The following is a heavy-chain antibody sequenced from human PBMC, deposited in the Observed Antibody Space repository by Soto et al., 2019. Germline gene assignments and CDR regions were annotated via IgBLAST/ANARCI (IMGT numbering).Heavy chain of an antibody. CDR2: IYHGGST. Sequence: SETLSLTCAVSGGSISGNNWWSWVRQPPGKGLEWIAEIYHGGSTNYNPSLKSRVTISLDKSKNKFTLNLNSVTAADTAVYYYARVIYDSSVPAVPFDYWGQGTLVTVSS. CDR1: GGSISGNNW. V-gene: IGHV4-4*02. J-gene: IGHJ4*02. D-gene: IGHD3-22*01. CDR3: ARVIYDSSVPAVPFDY.